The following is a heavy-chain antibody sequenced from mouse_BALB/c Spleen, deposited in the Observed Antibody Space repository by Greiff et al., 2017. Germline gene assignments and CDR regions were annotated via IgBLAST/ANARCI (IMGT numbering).Heavy chain of an antibody. CDR1: GYAFSSSW. Sequence: QVQLKQSGPELVKPGASVKISCKASGYAFSSSWMNRVKQRPGQGLEWIGRIYPGDGDTNYNGKFKGKATLTADKSSSTAYMQLSSLTSVDSAVYFCARDGYDGSMDYWGQGTSVTVSS. CDR2: IYPGDGDT. V-gene: IGHV1-82*01. D-gene: IGHD2-2*01. J-gene: IGHJ4*01. CDR3: ARDGYDGSMDY.